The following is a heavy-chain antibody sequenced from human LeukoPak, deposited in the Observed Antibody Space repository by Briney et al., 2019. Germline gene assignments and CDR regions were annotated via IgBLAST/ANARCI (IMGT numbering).Heavy chain of an antibody. CDR1: GGSIISGGYS. V-gene: IGHV4-30-2*01. J-gene: IGHJ4*02. D-gene: IGHD2-2*01. CDR2: VYHSGNT. Sequence: SETLSLTCAVSGGSIISGGYSWSWIRQPPGKGPEWIGYVYHSGNTYYNPSLKSRVTVSVDKSKNQFSLNLRSVTAADTAVYFCARGSIVVPAAMPTHFDYWGQGTLVTVSS. CDR3: ARGSIVVPAAMPTHFDY.